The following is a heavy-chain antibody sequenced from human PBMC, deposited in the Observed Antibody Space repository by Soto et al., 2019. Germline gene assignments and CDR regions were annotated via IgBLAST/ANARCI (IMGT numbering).Heavy chain of an antibody. CDR2: INHSGST. Sequence: QVQLQQWGAGLLKPSETLSLTCAVYGGSFSGYYWSWIRQPPGKGLEWIGEINHSGSTNYNPSLKRRVTISVDTSKNQFSLKLSSVTAADTAVYYCARLDTAMALDAFDIWGQGTMVTVSS. D-gene: IGHD5-18*01. J-gene: IGHJ3*02. CDR1: GGSFSGYY. V-gene: IGHV4-34*01. CDR3: ARLDTAMALDAFDI.